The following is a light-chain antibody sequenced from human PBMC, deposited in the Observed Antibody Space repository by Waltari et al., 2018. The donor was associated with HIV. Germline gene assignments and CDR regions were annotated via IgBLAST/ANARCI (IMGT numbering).Light chain of an antibody. J-gene: IGLJ1*01. CDR1: SSNIGSKY. CDR3: AAWDDSPSGYV. V-gene: IGLV1-47*01. Sequence: QSVLTQPPSASGTPGQRVTISCSRLSSNIGSKYVYRYQQLPGTAPKLLIDRDNQRPEGVPGRSSGSKSGTSAALAISELRSEDEADYYCAAWDDSPSGYVFGTGTKVTVL. CDR2: RDN.